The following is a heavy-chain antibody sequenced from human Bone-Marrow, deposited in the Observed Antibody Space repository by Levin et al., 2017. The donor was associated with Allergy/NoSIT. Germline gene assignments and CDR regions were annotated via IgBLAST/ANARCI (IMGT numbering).Heavy chain of an antibody. J-gene: IGHJ6*02. CDR2: IGSSSSYI. Sequence: PGGSLRLSCASSGFTFSDYNMNWVRQAPGKGLEWVASIGSSSSYIYYADSVKGRFTISRDNAKKSLHLQMNSLRAEDTAVYYCARAGATVTTPGSWFYHGMDVWGPGTTVTVSS. D-gene: IGHD4-17*01. V-gene: IGHV3-21*01. CDR3: ARAGATVTTPGSWFYHGMDV. CDR1: GFTFSDYN.